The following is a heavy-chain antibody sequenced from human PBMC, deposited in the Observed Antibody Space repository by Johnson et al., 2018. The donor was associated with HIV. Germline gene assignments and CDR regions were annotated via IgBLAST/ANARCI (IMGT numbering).Heavy chain of an antibody. CDR1: GFIFSSYA. CDR2: ISYDGSNK. CDR3: AREREIWEWVPARRAFDC. V-gene: IGHV3-30*04. Sequence: QVQLVESGGGVVQPGRSLRLSCAASGFIFSSYAMHWVRQAPGKGLEWVAGISYDGSNKYYGDSVKGRFTISRDTSKNTLSLQMNSLRGEDTAVYYCAREREIWEWVPARRAFDCWGQGTLVTVSS. J-gene: IGHJ3*01. D-gene: IGHD3-3*01.